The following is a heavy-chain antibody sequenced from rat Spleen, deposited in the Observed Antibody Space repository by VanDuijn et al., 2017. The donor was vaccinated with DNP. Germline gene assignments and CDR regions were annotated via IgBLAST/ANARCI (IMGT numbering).Heavy chain of an antibody. CDR1: GFTFSNYG. D-gene: IGHD1-5*01. Sequence: EVQLVESGGGLVQPGRSLKLSCAASGFTFSNYGMYWIRQAPTKGLEWVASISPGGGSTYYRDSVKGRFTISRNNAKSTLYLQLNSLRSEDTATYYCATLDSIIGTRYYWYFDFWGPGTMVTVSS. V-gene: IGHV5-19*01. CDR2: ISPGGGST. CDR3: ATLDSIIGTRYYWYFDF. J-gene: IGHJ1*01.